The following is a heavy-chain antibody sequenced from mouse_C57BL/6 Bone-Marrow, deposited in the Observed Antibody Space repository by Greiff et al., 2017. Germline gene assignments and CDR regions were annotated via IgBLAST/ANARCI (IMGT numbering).Heavy chain of an antibody. CDR3: ARSGYYSGSIAYYYAMDY. CDR1: GYTFTSYW. CDR2: INPSNGGT. Sequence: QVQLQQSGTELVKPGASVKLSCKASGYTFTSYWMHWVKQRPGQGLEWIGNINPSNGGTNYNEKFKSKATLTVDKSSSTAYMPLSSLTSEDSAVYYCARSGYYSGSIAYYYAMDYWGQGTSVTVSS. V-gene: IGHV1-53*01. J-gene: IGHJ4*01. D-gene: IGHD1-1*01.